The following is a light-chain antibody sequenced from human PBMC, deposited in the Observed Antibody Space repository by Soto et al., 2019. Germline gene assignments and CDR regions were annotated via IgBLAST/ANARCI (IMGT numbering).Light chain of an antibody. CDR2: KAS. J-gene: IGKJ1*01. CDR1: QSISSW. CDR3: QQYNSYPT. Sequence: DMQMTQSPSTLSASVGDRVTITCRASQSISSWLAWYQQKPGKAPKLLIYKASSLDSGVPSRFSGSGSGTEFTLTISSLQPDDFATYYCQQYNSYPTFGQGTKVEIK. V-gene: IGKV1-5*03.